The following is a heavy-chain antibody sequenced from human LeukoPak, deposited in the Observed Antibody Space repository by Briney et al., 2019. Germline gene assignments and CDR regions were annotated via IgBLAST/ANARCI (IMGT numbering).Heavy chain of an antibody. J-gene: IGHJ3*02. Sequence: GGSLRLSCAASGFTFSSYGMHWVRQAPGKGLEWVAVIWNDGSNKFYADSVKGRFTVSRDDPKNTLNLQMNSLRAEDTAVYYCARANYGSGGNYKGDAFDIWGQGTMVTVSS. V-gene: IGHV3-33*01. CDR2: IWNDGSNK. D-gene: IGHD3-10*01. CDR1: GFTFSSYG. CDR3: ARANYGSGGNYKGDAFDI.